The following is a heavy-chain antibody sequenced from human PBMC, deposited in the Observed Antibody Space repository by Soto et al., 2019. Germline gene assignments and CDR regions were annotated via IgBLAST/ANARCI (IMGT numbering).Heavy chain of an antibody. D-gene: IGHD3-22*01. Sequence: GASVKVSCKASGYTFTSYYMHWVRQAPGQGLEWMGIINPSGGSTSYAQKFQGRVTMTRDTSTSTVYMELSSLRSEDTAVYYCARAPTYYYDSSGYYGGYAFDIWGQGTMVTVSS. CDR2: INPSGGST. CDR1: GYTFTSYY. V-gene: IGHV1-46*01. CDR3: ARAPTYYYDSSGYYGGYAFDI. J-gene: IGHJ3*02.